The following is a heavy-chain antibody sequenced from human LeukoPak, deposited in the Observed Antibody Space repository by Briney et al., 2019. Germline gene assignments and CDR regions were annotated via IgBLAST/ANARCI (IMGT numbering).Heavy chain of an antibody. CDR2: INHSGST. CDR1: GGSFSGYY. CDR3: ARGYSGYDPFDY. V-gene: IGHV4-34*01. J-gene: IGHJ4*02. D-gene: IGHD5-12*01. Sequence: SETLSLTCAVYGGSFSGYYWSWIRQPPGKGLEWIGEINHSGSTNYNPSLKSRVTISVDTSKNQFSLKLSSVTAADTAVYYCARGYSGYDPFDYWGQGTLATVSS.